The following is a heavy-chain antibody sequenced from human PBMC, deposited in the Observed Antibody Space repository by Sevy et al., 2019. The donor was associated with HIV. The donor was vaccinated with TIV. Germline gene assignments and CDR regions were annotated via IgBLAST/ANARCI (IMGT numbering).Heavy chain of an antibody. CDR3: AKESIRVPAGFDY. D-gene: IGHD2-2*01. CDR2: ISWNSGSI. J-gene: IGHJ4*01. V-gene: IGHV3-9*01. CDR1: GFTFDDYA. Sequence: GGSLRLSCAASGFTFDDYAMHWVRQAPGKGLEWVSGISWNSGSIGYADSVKGRFTISRDNAKNSLYLQMNSLRAEDTALYYCAKESIRVPAGFDYWGHGTLVTVSS.